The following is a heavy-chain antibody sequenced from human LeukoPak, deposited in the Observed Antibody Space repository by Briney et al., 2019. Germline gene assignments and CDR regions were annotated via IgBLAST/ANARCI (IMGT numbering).Heavy chain of an antibody. CDR1: GFTFSIHW. CDR3: VKGYNYGYSWDY. V-gene: IGHV3-74*03. CDR2: INSDGSST. D-gene: IGHD5-18*01. Sequence: GGSLRLSCAASGFTFSIHWMHWVRQAPGKGPVWVAHINSDGSSTTYADSVKGRFIISRDNAGNTLHLQMNSLRAEDTAVYYCVKGYNYGYSWDYWGQGTLVTVSS. J-gene: IGHJ4*02.